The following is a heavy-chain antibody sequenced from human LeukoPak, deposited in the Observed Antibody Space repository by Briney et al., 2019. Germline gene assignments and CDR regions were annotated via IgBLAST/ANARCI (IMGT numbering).Heavy chain of an antibody. J-gene: IGHJ3*01. CDR3: ARLDSFDV. CDR1: GYNFATYL. D-gene: IGHD3-22*01. V-gene: IGHV5-51*01. CDR2: VYPGDSDT. Sequence: GESLKISCKGSGYNFATYLIGGVRQMPGKGLEWMVIVYPGDSDTRYRPSFHGQVTISADKSISTAYLQWSSLKASDAAMYYCARLDSFDVWGQGTMVTVSS.